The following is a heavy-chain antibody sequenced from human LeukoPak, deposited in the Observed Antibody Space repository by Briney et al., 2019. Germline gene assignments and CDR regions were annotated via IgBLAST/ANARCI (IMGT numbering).Heavy chain of an antibody. CDR3: ARDLWLGQRGLFYFEY. V-gene: IGHV3-7*01. D-gene: IGHD3-22*01. CDR2: IREDGSEK. CDR1: GFTFGRHW. Sequence: GDSLRLSCRAFGFTFGRHWMSWVRQAPGKGPKWAANIREDGSEKFYANSVKGRFTISRDNAKNSLYLQMNSLTVDDTAVYYCARDLWLGQRGLFYFEYWGQGAPVTVAS. J-gene: IGHJ4*02.